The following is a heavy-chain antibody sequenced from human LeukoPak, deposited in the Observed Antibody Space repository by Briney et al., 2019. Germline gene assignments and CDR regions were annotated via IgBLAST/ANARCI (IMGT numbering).Heavy chain of an antibody. J-gene: IGHJ5*02. CDR2: ICGSGGST. V-gene: IGHV3-23*01. CDR1: GFTFSSYA. D-gene: IGHD3-10*01. CDR3: AKARITMVRGVIAA. Sequence: GGSLRLSCAASGFTFSSYAMSWVRPAPRKGLEWVSAICGSGGSTYYADSVKGRFTISRDNSKNTLYLQMNSLRAEDTAVYYCAKARITMVRGVIAAWGQGTLVTVSS.